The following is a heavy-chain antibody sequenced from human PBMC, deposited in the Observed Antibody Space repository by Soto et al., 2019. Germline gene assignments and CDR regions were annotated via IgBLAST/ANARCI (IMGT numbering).Heavy chain of an antibody. CDR2: ISSSSYI. Sequence: VGSLRLSCAASGFTFSSYSMNWVRQAPGKGLEWVSSISSSSYIYYADSVKGRFTISRDNAKNSLYLQMNSLRAEDTAVYYCARGNSSSWYYYYYGMDVWGQGTTVTVSS. CDR1: GFTFSSYS. D-gene: IGHD6-6*01. J-gene: IGHJ6*02. V-gene: IGHV3-21*01. CDR3: ARGNSSSWYYYYYGMDV.